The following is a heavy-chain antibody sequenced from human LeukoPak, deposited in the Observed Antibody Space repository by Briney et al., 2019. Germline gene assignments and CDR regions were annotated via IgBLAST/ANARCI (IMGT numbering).Heavy chain of an antibody. CDR1: GASISSGHYY. CDR2: MSNSGDT. J-gene: IGHJ4*02. D-gene: IGHD1-26*01. CDR3: GRDRVYSGSSATDY. V-gene: IGHV4-31*03. Sequence: SETLSLTCTVSGASISSGHYYWTWIRQRPGEGLEWIGLMSNSGDTYYNPSLKSRVTISIEMSKNQFSLRLTSVTAADTALYYCGRDRVYSGSSATDYWGQGTLVTVSS.